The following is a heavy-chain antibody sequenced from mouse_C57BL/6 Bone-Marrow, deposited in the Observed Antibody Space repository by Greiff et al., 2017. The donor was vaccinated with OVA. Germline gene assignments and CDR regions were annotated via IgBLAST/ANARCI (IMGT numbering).Heavy chain of an antibody. D-gene: IGHD2-5*01. CDR3: ARAHYSKGLFDY. CDR1: GYSFTGYY. Sequence: VQLQQSGPELVKPGASVKISCKASGYSFTGYYMNWVKQSPEKSLEWIGEINPSTGGTTYNQKFKAKATLTVDKSSSTAYMPLKSLTSEDSAVYYCARAHYSKGLFDYWGQGTTLTVSS. V-gene: IGHV1-42*01. CDR2: INPSTGGT. J-gene: IGHJ2*01.